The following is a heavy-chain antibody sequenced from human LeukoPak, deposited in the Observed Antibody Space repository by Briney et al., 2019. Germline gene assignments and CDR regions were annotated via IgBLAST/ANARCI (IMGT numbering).Heavy chain of an antibody. CDR2: ISPSFGMP. CDR1: GDAFNSHI. CDR3: SGGFWGTMVRGASMDV. D-gene: IGHD3-10*01. V-gene: IGHV1-69*02. J-gene: IGHJ6*02. Sequence: GCSVKVSFKASGDAFNSHIITWGREAPGQGLEWVGSISPSFGMPSYAQKFKGRVTISADTSTTSAYMGLTSLRSEDTAVFCFSGGFWGTMVRGASMDVWGQGTTVTVSS.